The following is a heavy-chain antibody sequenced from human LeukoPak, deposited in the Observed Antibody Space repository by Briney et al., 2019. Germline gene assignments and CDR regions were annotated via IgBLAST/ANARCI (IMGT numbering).Heavy chain of an antibody. CDR3: AKGLTWDSTSCSD. V-gene: IGHV3-23*01. D-gene: IGHD2-2*01. CDR1: GFSFSNYA. CDR2: IVGTGGNM. Sequence: GGSLRLSCAASGFSFSNYAMSWIRQAPGKGLELVSAIVGTGGNMYYADSVKGRFTISRDNFKSTLYLQMNSLRAEDTAVYYCAKGLTWDSTSCSDWGQGTLVTVSS. J-gene: IGHJ4*02.